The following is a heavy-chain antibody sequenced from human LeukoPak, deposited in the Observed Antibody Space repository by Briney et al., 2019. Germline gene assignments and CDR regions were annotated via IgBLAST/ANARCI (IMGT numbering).Heavy chain of an antibody. D-gene: IGHD3-10*01. V-gene: IGHV4-34*01. CDR1: GASFSAYY. Sequence: PSETLSLTCAVYGASFSAYYWSWIRQPPGKGLEWIGEINHSGSTNYNPSLKSRVTISVDTSKNQFSLKLSSVTAADTAMYYCAGGAYHYGSGSYYFDYWGQGTLVTVSS. CDR2: INHSGST. CDR3: AGGAYHYGSGSYYFDY. J-gene: IGHJ4*02.